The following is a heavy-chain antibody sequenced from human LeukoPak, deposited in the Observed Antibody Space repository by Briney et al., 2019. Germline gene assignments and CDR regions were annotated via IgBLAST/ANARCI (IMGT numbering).Heavy chain of an antibody. CDR3: ARDPEGGDYYDSSGCLDY. CDR2: ISYDGSNK. Sequence: GGSLRLSCAASGFTFSCYGMHWVRQAPGKGLEWVAVISYDGSNKYYADSVKGRFTISRDNSKNTLYLQMNSLRAEDTAVYYCARDPEGGDYYDSSGCLDYWGQGTLVTVSS. J-gene: IGHJ4*02. V-gene: IGHV3-30*03. D-gene: IGHD3-22*01. CDR1: GFTFSCYG.